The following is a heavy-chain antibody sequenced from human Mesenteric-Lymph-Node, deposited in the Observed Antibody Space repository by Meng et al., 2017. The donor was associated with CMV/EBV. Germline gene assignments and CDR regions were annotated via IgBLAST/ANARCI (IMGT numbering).Heavy chain of an antibody. CDR2: ISSTGKSM. CDR1: GFTFSSYA. CDR3: ARGRYFGSGSYYNV. D-gene: IGHD3-10*01. Sequence: GGSLRLSCSASGFTFSSYAMTWVRQAPGKGLEWVSSISSTGKSMNVADSMKGRFTISRDNAKSSLYLQMNSLRADDTAVYYCARGRYFGSGSYYNVWGQGTLVTVSS. V-gene: IGHV3-21*06. J-gene: IGHJ4*02.